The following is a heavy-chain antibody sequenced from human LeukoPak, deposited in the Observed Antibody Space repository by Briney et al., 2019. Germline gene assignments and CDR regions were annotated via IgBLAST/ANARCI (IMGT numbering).Heavy chain of an antibody. CDR1: GFTLSSYW. J-gene: IGHJ4*02. D-gene: IGHD4-17*01. CDR3: AGEDYGDFL. CDR2: ISSSGSTI. V-gene: IGHV3-48*04. Sequence: GGSLRLSCTASGFTLSSYWMSWVRQAPGKGLEWVSYISSSGSTIYYADSVKGRFTISRDNAKNSLYLQMNSLRAEDTAVYYCAGEDYGDFLWGQGTLVTVSS.